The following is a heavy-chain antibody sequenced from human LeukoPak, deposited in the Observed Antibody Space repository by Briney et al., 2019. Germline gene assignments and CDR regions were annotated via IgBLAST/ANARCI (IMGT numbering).Heavy chain of an antibody. J-gene: IGHJ6*02. V-gene: IGHV4-4*02. D-gene: IGHD1-14*01. CDR2: IYHSGST. CDR1: GGSISSGNW. Sequence: NASETLSLTCAVSGGSISSGNWWSWVRQPPGKGLEWIGQIYHSGSTNYNPSLKSRVTISVEKSKNQFSLKLNSVTAADTAVYYCARHAGRYFYYGLDVWGQGTTVTVSS. CDR3: ARHAGRYFYYGLDV.